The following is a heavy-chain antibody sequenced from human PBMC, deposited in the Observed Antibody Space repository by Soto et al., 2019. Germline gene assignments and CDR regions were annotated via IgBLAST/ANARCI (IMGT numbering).Heavy chain of an antibody. CDR3: ASLPRGPATASDY. V-gene: IGHV1-69*13. J-gene: IGHJ4*02. D-gene: IGHD2-21*02. CDR2: IIPIFGTA. CDR1: GGTFSSYA. Sequence: SVKVSCTASGGTFSSYAISWVRQAPGQGLEWMGGIIPIFGTANYAQKFQGRVTITADESTSTAYMELSSLRSEDTAVYYCASLPRGPATASDYWGQGTLVTVSS.